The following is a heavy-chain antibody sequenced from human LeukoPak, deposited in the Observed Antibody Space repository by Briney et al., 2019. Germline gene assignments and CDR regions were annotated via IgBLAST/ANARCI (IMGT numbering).Heavy chain of an antibody. CDR3: ARDPKMVFDY. CDR2: IYTSGST. V-gene: IGHV4-4*07. CDR1: GASISSYY. Sequence: SETLSLTCTVSGASISSYYWSWIRQPARKGLEWIGRIYTSGSTNYNPSLKSRVTTSVDTPKNQFSLKLSSVTAADTAVYYGARDPKMVFDYWGQGTLVTVSS. D-gene: IGHD2-8*01. J-gene: IGHJ4*02.